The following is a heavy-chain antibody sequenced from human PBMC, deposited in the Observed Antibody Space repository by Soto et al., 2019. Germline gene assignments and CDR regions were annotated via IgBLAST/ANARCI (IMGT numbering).Heavy chain of an antibody. Sequence: QVQLVQSGAEVKKPGSSVKVSCKASGGTFSSYTISWVRQAPGQGLEWMGRIIPILGITDYAQKFQDRVTIHADKSTSTSTAYMELSSMRSEDTAVYYCARDREAYYDGSGYYYSSAFDIWGQGTMVTVSS. D-gene: IGHD3-22*01. J-gene: IGHJ3*02. CDR1: GGTFSSYT. CDR2: IIPILGIT. V-gene: IGHV1-69*08. CDR3: ARDREAYYDGSGYYYSSAFDI.